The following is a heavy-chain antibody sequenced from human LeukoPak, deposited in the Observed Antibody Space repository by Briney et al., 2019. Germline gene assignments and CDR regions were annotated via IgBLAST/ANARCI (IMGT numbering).Heavy chain of an antibody. CDR3: ASDREYYYGSGSFDY. CDR2: IKQDGSEK. V-gene: IGHV3-7*04. J-gene: IGHJ4*02. Sequence: GGSLRLSCATSGFTFSSYWMSWVRQAPGKGLEWVANIKQDGSEKYYVDSVKGRFTISRDNAKNSLYLQMNSLRAEDTAVYYCASDREYYYGSGSFDYWGQGTLVTVSS. D-gene: IGHD3-10*01. CDR1: GFTFSSYW.